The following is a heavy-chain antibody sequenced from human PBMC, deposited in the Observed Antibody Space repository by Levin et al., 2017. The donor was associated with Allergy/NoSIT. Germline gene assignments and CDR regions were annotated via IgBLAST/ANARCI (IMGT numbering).Heavy chain of an antibody. CDR1: GGSISSYY. CDR3: ARDLGWGNYYYYMDG. CDR2: IYYSGST. V-gene: IGHV4-59*01. Sequence: SETLSLTCTVSGGSISSYYWSWIRQPPGKGLEWIGYIYYSGSTNYNPSLKSRVTISVDTSKNQFSLKLSSVTAADTAVYYCARDLGWGNYYYYMDGWGKGTTVTVSS. J-gene: IGHJ6*03. D-gene: IGHD7-27*01.